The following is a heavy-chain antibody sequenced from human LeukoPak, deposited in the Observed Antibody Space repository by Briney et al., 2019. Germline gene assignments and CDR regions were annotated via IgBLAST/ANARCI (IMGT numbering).Heavy chain of an antibody. J-gene: IGHJ4*02. Sequence: SVKVSCKASGGTFSSYAISWVRQAPRQGLEWMGRIIPIFGTANYAQKFQGRVTITTDESTSTAYMELSSLRSEDTAVYYCARDDSGGYYSYYFDYWGQGTLVTVSS. CDR3: ARDDSGGYYSYYFDY. CDR1: GGTFSSYA. D-gene: IGHD3-3*01. CDR2: IIPIFGTA. V-gene: IGHV1-69*05.